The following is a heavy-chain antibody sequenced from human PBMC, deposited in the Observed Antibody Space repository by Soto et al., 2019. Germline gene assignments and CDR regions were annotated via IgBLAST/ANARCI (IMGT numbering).Heavy chain of an antibody. Sequence: QVQLVQSGAEVKKPGASVKVSCKASGYTFTSYYMHWVRQAPGQGLEWMGIINPSGGSTSYAQKFQGRVTMTRDTSTSTVYKDLSSLRSADTAEYDCARDGRLYYYDSSDYPRMDYWSQGTLVTVSA. CDR2: INPSGGST. CDR3: ARDGRLYYYDSSDYPRMDY. CDR1: GYTFTSYY. D-gene: IGHD3-22*01. V-gene: IGHV1-46*01. J-gene: IGHJ4*02.